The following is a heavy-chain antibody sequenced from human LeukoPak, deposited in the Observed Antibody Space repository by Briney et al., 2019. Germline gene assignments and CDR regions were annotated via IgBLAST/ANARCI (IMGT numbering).Heavy chain of an antibody. CDR2: IGCGGATI. CDR3: ARFRDKIVVVTAYIDY. CDR1: GFTFTDYY. D-gene: IGHD2-21*02. J-gene: IGHJ4*02. V-gene: IGHV3-11*04. Sequence: GGSLRLSCAASGFTFTDYYMGWIRQAPGKGLQWLTYIGCGGATIFYAASVKGRSTISRENAKTALSLEMNSLTAEDTAVYYCARFRDKIVVVTAYIDYWGQGTLVTVSS.